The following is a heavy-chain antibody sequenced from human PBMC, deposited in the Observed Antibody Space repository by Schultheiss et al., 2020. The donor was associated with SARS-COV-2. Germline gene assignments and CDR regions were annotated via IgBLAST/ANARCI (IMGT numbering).Heavy chain of an antibody. Sequence: SETLSLTCAVYGGSFSNYYWSWIRQPPGKGLEWIGEINHSGSTNYNPSLKSRVTISVDTSKNQFSLKLSSVTAADTAVYYCARVRSYCSSTSCYKRSWFDPWGQGTLVTVSS. CDR3: ARVRSYCSSTSCYKRSWFDP. CDR1: GGSFSNYY. J-gene: IGHJ5*02. CDR2: INHSGST. V-gene: IGHV4-34*01. D-gene: IGHD2-2*02.